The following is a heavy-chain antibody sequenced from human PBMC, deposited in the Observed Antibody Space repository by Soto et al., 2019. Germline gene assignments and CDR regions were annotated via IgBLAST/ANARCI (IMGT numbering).Heavy chain of an antibody. J-gene: IGHJ6*03. D-gene: IGHD5-12*01. V-gene: IGHV4-34*01. CDR2: INHSGST. CDR1: GGSFSGYY. CDR3: ARLGGGYDLSQNYYYYYYMDV. Sequence: PSETLSLTCAVYGGSFSGYYWSWIRQPPGKGLEWIGEINHSGSTNYNPSLKSRVTISVDTSKNQFSLKLSSVTAADTAVYYCARLGGGYDLSQNYYYYYYMDVWGKGTTVTVSS.